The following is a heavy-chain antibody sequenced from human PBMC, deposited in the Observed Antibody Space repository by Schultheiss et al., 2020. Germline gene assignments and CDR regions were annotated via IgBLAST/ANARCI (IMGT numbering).Heavy chain of an antibody. J-gene: IGHJ4*02. CDR2: IRSKANSYAT. CDR1: GFTFSGSA. V-gene: IGHV3-73*01. CDR3: KVAVAWYTRVHFDY. D-gene: IGHD6-19*01. Sequence: GGSLGLSCAASGFTFSGSAMHWVRQASGKGLEWVGRIRSKANSYATAYAASVKGRFTISRDDSKNTAYLQMNSLKTEDTAVYYCKVAVAWYTRVHFDYWGQGTLVNGYS.